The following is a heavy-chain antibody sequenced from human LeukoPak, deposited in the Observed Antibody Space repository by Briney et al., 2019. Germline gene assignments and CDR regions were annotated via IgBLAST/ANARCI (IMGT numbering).Heavy chain of an antibody. CDR1: GFTFSNHA. J-gene: IGHJ4*02. CDR3: VSMVRGIGY. V-gene: IGHV3-30*02. D-gene: IGHD3-10*01. CDR2: VWYDGNRK. Sequence: GGSLRLSCAASGFTFSNHAMHWVRQAPGKGLEWVTLVWYDGNRKYYADSVKGRFTISRDISKNSVYLQLNSLRPEDAAMYYCVSMVRGIGYWGQGTLVTVSS.